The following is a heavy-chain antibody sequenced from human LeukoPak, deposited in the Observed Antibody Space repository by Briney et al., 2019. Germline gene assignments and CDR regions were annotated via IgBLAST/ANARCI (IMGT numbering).Heavy chain of an antibody. V-gene: IGHV3-21*01. CDR1: GFTFSSYG. CDR3: ARDNQRYCSGGSCSHFDY. D-gene: IGHD2-15*01. CDR2: ISGSSSYI. Sequence: GGSLRLSCAASGFTFSSYGMNWVRQAPGKGLEWVSSISGSSSYIYYADSVKGRFTISRDNAKKSLYLQMNSLRDEDTAVYYCARDNQRYCSGGSCSHFDYWGQGTLVTVSS. J-gene: IGHJ4*02.